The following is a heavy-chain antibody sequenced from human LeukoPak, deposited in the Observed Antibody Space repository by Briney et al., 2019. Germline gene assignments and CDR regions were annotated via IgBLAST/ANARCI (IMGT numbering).Heavy chain of an antibody. CDR2: INSDGSST. CDR1: GFTFSSYW. V-gene: IGHV3-74*01. Sequence: PGGSLRLSCAASGFTFSSYWMHWVRQAPGKGLVWVSRINSDGSSTSYAGSVKGRFTISRDNAKNTLYLQMNSLRAEDTAVYYCARPGFMGLTGVYGMDVWGQGTTVTVSS. J-gene: IGHJ6*02. D-gene: IGHD3-9*01. CDR3: ARPGFMGLTGVYGMDV.